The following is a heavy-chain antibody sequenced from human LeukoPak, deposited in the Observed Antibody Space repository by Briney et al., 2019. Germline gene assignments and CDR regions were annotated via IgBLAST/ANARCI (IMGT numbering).Heavy chain of an antibody. CDR3: VKDDSYYYDSSAYLA. D-gene: IGHD3-22*01. Sequence: GGSLRLSCAASGFTFSIYAMHWVRQAPGKGLEYVSAISHNGGTTYYADSVKGRFTISRDNSKNTLYLQMSSLRAEDTAVYYCVKDDSYYYDSSAYLAWGQGTLVTVSS. CDR1: GFTFSIYA. V-gene: IGHV3-64D*06. CDR2: ISHNGGTT. J-gene: IGHJ5*02.